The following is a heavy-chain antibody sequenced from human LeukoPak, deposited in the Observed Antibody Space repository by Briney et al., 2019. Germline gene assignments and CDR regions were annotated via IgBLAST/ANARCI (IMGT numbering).Heavy chain of an antibody. J-gene: IGHJ4*02. CDR1: GGSISGYY. CDR2: IHYSGST. V-gene: IGHV4-59*01. Sequence: PSETLSLTCTVSGGSISGYYWSWIRQPPGKGLEWIGYIHYSGSTTYNPSLKSRVTMSVDTSKNQFPLKLASVTAADTAVYYCARRTVVLDYWGQGTLVTVSS. D-gene: IGHD4-23*01. CDR3: ARRTVVLDY.